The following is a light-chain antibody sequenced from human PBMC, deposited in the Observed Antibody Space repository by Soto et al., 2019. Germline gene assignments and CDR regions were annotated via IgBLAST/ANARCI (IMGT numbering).Light chain of an antibody. Sequence: DIQMTQSPSTLSASVGYIVTITCRASQSIGNWLAWYQQKPGKAPKLLIYKASTLKSGVPSRFSGSGSGTEFTLTISSLQPDDFATYYCQHYNSYSEAFGQGTKVDIK. CDR2: KAS. CDR3: QHYNSYSEA. CDR1: QSIGNW. V-gene: IGKV1-5*03. J-gene: IGKJ1*01.